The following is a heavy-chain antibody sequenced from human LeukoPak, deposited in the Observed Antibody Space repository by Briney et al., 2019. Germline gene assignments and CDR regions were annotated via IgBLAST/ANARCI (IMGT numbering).Heavy chain of an antibody. Sequence: ASVKVSCKASGGTFSSYAISWVRQAPGQGLEWMGGIIPIFGTANYAQKFQGRVTITADESTGTAYMELSSLRSEDTAVYYCARTRGYSYGHEPDFDYWGQGTLVTVSS. D-gene: IGHD5-18*01. CDR2: IIPIFGTA. CDR1: GGTFSSYA. CDR3: ARTRGYSYGHEPDFDY. V-gene: IGHV1-69*13. J-gene: IGHJ4*02.